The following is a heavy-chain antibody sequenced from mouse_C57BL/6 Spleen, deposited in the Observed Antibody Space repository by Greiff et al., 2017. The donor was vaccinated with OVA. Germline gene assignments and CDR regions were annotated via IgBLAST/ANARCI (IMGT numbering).Heavy chain of an antibody. CDR3: AYSGNYVLGTFAY. Sequence: VQLQQPGAELVKPGASVKLSCKASGYTFTSYWMHWVKQRPGRGLEWIGRIDPNSGGTKYNEKLKSKATLTVDKPSSTAYMQLSSLESQDSAVYSCAYSGNYVLGTFAYWGQGTTLTVSS. J-gene: IGHJ2*01. V-gene: IGHV1-72*01. CDR2: IDPNSGGT. D-gene: IGHD2-1*01. CDR1: GYTFTSYW.